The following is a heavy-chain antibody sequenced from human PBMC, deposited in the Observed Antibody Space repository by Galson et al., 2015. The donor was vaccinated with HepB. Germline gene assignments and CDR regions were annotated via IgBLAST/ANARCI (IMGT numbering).Heavy chain of an antibody. CDR1: GFTISAYG. J-gene: IGHJ4*02. D-gene: IGHD3-16*01. V-gene: IGHV3-30-3*01. CDR2: ISYDGNNK. Sequence: SLRLSCAAAGFTISAYGMHWVRQAPGKGLEWVAGISYDGNNKDYADSVKGRFTISRDNSKNTLYLQMNSLRAEDTAVYYCAKVIMSWGYFDYWGQGTLVTVSS. CDR3: AKVIMSWGYFDY.